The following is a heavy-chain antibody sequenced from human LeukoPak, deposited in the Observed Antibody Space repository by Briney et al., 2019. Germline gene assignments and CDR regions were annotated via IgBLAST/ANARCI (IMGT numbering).Heavy chain of an antibody. D-gene: IGHD6-13*01. J-gene: IGHJ3*02. CDR2: IYYSGST. CDR1: GGSISSYY. CDR3: AGGWYHAFDI. V-gene: IGHV4-59*01. Sequence: PSETLSLTCTVSGGSISSYYWSWIRQPPGKGLEWIGYIYYSGSTNYNPSLKSRVTISVDTSKIQFSLKLSSVTAADTAVYYCAGGWYHAFDIWGQGTMVTVSS.